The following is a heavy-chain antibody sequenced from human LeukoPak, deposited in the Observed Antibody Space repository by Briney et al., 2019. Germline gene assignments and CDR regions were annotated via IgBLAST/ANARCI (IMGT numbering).Heavy chain of an antibody. D-gene: IGHD5-24*01. V-gene: IGHV3-21*04. CDR2: ISSSSSYI. CDR1: GFTFSSYS. Sequence: GGSLRLSCAASGFTFSSYSMNWVRQAPGKGLEWVSSISSSSSYIYYADSVKGRFTISRDNAKKSVYLHMSSLRAEDTAVYYCAKARREGLLQLTAHDAFDIWGQGTMVTVSS. J-gene: IGHJ3*02. CDR3: AKARREGLLQLTAHDAFDI.